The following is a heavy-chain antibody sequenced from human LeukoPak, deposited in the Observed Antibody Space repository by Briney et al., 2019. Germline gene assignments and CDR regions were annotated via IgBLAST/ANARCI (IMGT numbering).Heavy chain of an antibody. CDR3: ARDACSTSCYYYGMDV. D-gene: IGHD2-2*01. Sequence: PGRCLRLSCAASGFTFSSYGMHWVRQAPGKGLEWGAAIWYDGSNKYYADSVKGRFTISRDNSKNTLYLQMNSLRAEDTAVYYCARDACSTSCYYYGMDVWGQGTTVTVSS. CDR1: GFTFSSYG. J-gene: IGHJ6*02. V-gene: IGHV3-33*01. CDR2: IWYDGSNK.